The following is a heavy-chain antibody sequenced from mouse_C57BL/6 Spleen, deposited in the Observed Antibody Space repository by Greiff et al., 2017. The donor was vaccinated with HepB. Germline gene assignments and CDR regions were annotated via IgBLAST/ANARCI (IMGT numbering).Heavy chain of an antibody. J-gene: IGHJ3*01. D-gene: IGHD2-5*01. CDR2: ISSGGDYI. Sequence: EVNVVESGEGLVKPGGSLKLSCAASGFTFSSYAMSWVRQTPEKRLEWVAYISSGGDYIYYADTVKGRFTISRDNARNTLYLQMSSLKSEDTAMYYCTRNYYSNFWFAYWGQGTLVTVSA. V-gene: IGHV5-9-1*02. CDR1: GFTFSSYA. CDR3: TRNYYSNFWFAY.